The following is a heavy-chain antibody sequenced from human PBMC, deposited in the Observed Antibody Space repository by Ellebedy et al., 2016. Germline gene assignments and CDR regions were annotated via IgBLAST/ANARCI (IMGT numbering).Heavy chain of an antibody. V-gene: IGHV3-21*05. J-gene: IGHJ4*02. D-gene: IGHD6-6*01. CDR3: AVSIAARHNFDY. CDR2: ISSSSSYT. CDR1: GFTFSSYA. Sequence: GESLKISCAASGFTFSSYAMTWVRQAPGKGLEWVSYISSSSSYTNYADSVKGRFTISRDNAKNSLYLQMNSLRAEDTAVYYCAVSIAARHNFDYWGQGTLVTVSS.